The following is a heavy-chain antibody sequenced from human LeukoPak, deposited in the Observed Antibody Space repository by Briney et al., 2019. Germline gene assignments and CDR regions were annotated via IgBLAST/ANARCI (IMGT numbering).Heavy chain of an antibody. CDR2: IYTSGST. CDR1: GGPISSGSYF. J-gene: IGHJ6*03. V-gene: IGHV4-61*02. D-gene: IGHD3-10*01. Sequence: SETLSLTCTVSGGPISSGSYFWSWIRQPAGKGLEWIGRIYTSGSTNYNPSLKSRVTISVDTSKNQFSLKLSSVTAADTAVYYCARANKPSGSYYYYYYYYYMDVWGKGTTVTISS. CDR3: ARANKPSGSYYYYYYYYYMDV.